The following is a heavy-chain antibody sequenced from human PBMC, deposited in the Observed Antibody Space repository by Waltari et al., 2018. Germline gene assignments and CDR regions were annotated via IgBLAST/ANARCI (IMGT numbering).Heavy chain of an antibody. D-gene: IGHD5-18*01. Sequence: EVQLVESGGGLVQPGGSLRLSCAASGFTFSDHYMDWVRQAPGKGLEWVGRTRNKANSYTTEYAASVKGRFTISRDDSKNSLYLQMNSLKTEDTAVYYCARAAAAMVNWYFDLWGRGTLVTVSS. CDR2: TRNKANSYTT. CDR1: GFTFSDHY. V-gene: IGHV3-72*01. CDR3: ARAAAAMVNWYFDL. J-gene: IGHJ2*01.